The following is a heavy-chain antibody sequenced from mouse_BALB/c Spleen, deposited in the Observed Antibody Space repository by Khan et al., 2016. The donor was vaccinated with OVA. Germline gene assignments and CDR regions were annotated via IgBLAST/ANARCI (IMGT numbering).Heavy chain of an antibody. D-gene: IGHD1-1*01. Sequence: QVQLQQSGAELAKPGASVKMSCKASGYTFINYWILWVKQRPGKGLEWIGYINPSTGYTEYNQNFKDKATLTADKSTSTAYMQLSSLTSEDSAVDYCARRGLRWDFDYWGQGTTLTVSS. V-gene: IGHV1-7*01. CDR3: ARRGLRWDFDY. CDR1: GYTFINYW. J-gene: IGHJ2*01. CDR2: INPSTGYT.